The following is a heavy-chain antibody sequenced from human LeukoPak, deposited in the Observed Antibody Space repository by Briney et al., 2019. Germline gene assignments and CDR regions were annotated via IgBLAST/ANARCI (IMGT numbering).Heavy chain of an antibody. D-gene: IGHD4/OR15-4a*01. J-gene: IGHJ4*02. CDR1: GFTFQNFD. Sequence: PGMSLRLSCAASGFTFQNFDMSWVRQAPGKGLEWVSSISRSGAYAHYADSVKGRFTISRDNSNSTLFLQMNSLRGDDTAVYYCVRGASHLAYWGQGTPVTASS. V-gene: IGHV3-23*01. CDR2: ISRSGAYA. CDR3: VRGASHLAY.